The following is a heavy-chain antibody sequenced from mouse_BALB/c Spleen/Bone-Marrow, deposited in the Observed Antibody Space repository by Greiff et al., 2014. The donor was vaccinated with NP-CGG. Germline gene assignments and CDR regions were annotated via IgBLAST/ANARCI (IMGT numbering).Heavy chain of an antibody. CDR3: TKPSFCYGSSYWYFDV. J-gene: IGHJ1*01. V-gene: IGHV14-3*02. CDR2: IDPANGDT. Sequence: VQLQQSGVELAKPGASVKLSCTASGFNIKDTYMHWVKQRPEQGLEWIGRIDPANGDTKYDPKFQGKATITADTSSNTAYLQLSSLTSEDTAVYYCTKPSFCYGSSYWYFDVWGAGTTVTVSS. D-gene: IGHD1-1*01. CDR1: GFNIKDTY.